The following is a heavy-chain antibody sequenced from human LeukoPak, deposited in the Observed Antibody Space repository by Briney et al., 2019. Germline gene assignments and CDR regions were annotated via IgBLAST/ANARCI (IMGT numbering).Heavy chain of an antibody. D-gene: IGHD6-13*01. CDR1: GFTSSSYG. J-gene: IGHJ4*02. CDR2: ISYDGTNK. CDR3: AKVGYSTNWLYFDY. V-gene: IGHV3-30*18. Sequence: GGSLRLSCAASGFTSSSYGMHWVRQAPGKGLEWVGVISYDGTNKNYADSVKGRSTISRDNSKNTLYLQMNSLRAEDTAVYYCAKVGYSTNWLYFDYWGQGTLVTVSS.